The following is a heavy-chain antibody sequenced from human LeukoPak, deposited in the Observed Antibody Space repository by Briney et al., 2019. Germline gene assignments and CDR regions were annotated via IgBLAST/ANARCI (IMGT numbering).Heavy chain of an antibody. Sequence: GGSLRLSCAASGFTFSSYGMHWVRQAPGKGLEWVAVISYDGSNKYYADSVKGRFTISRDNSKNTLYLQMNSLRAEDTAVYYCAREAVVTASYFDYWGQGTLVTVSS. CDR3: AREAVVTASYFDY. CDR1: GFTFSSYG. J-gene: IGHJ4*02. V-gene: IGHV3-30*03. D-gene: IGHD2-21*02. CDR2: ISYDGSNK.